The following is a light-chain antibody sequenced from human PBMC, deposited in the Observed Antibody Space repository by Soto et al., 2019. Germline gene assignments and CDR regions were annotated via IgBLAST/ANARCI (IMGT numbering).Light chain of an antibody. CDR2: ATS. CDR1: QSVNSY. CDR3: QQNNNWPQT. V-gene: IGKV3-15*01. J-gene: IGKJ1*01. Sequence: ETVMTQSPATLSVSPGERATLSCRASQSVNSYLAWYQKKPGQAPRLLIYATSTRATGIPARFSGGGSGTEFTLTISSLQSEDFAVYYCQQNNNWPQTFGQGTKVDIK.